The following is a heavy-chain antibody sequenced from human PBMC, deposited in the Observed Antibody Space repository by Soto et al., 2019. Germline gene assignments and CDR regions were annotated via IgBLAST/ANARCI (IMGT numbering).Heavy chain of an antibody. V-gene: IGHV3-15*07. Sequence: PGGSLRLSCAASGFTFSNAWMNWVRQAPGKGLEWVGRIKSKTDGGTTDYAAPVKGRFTISRDDSKNTLYLQMNSLKTEDTAVYYCATVPYYYASGSYRPWGQGTLVTSPQ. J-gene: IGHJ5*02. D-gene: IGHD3-10*01. CDR1: GFTFSNAW. CDR3: ATVPYYYASGSYRP. CDR2: IKSKTDGGTT.